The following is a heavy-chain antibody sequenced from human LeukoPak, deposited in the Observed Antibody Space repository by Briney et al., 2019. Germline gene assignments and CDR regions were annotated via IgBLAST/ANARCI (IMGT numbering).Heavy chain of an antibody. CDR1: GFTFSSYG. J-gene: IGHJ4*02. V-gene: IGHV3-30*03. CDR3: ARVGY. CDR2: ISYDGSNK. Sequence: GGSLGLSCAASGFTFSSYGMHWVRQAPGKGLEWVAVISYDGSNKYYADSVKGRFTISRDNSKNTLYLQVNSLRAEDTAVYYCARVGYWGQGTLVTVSS.